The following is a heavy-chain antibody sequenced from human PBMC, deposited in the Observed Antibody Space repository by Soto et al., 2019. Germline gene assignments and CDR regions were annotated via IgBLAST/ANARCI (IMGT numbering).Heavy chain of an antibody. Sequence: GGSLRLSCAASGFTFSSYNMNWVRQSPGKGLEWVSYISSSGSIIYYADSVKGRFTVSRDEAKNSLYLQMNSLRVEDTAVYYCARDAGIALTGNYYGMDVWGQGTTVTVSS. CDR3: ARDAGIALTGNYYGMDV. J-gene: IGHJ6*02. CDR2: ISSSGSII. CDR1: GFTFSSYN. D-gene: IGHD6-13*01. V-gene: IGHV3-48*01.